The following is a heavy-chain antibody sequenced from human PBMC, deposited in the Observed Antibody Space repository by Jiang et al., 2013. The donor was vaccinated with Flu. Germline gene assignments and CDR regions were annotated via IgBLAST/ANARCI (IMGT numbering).Heavy chain of an antibody. V-gene: IGHV4-34*01. CDR3: SPGLTGQWGP. D-gene: IGHD7-27*01. CDR2: VNYSGST. J-gene: IGHJ5*02. CDR1: GGSFSGYY. Sequence: LLKPSETLSLTCAVYGGSFSGYYWNWIRQPPGKGLEWIGEVNYSGSTNYNPSLKSRVTISVATSKNQFSLKLDSVTAADTAVYYCSPGLTGQWGPWGQGTLVTVSS.